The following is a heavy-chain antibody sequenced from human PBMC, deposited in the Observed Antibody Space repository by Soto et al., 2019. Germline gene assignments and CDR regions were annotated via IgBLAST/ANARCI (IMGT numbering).Heavy chain of an antibody. V-gene: IGHV3-21*01. CDR2: ISSSSSYI. Sequence: WASPPLSCTPSEFTFSIYSRNWVGQALGKGLELVSSISSSSSYIYYADSVKGRFTISRDNAKNSLYLQMNSLRAEDTAVYYCARAHLRDYDSSGSYIYYFDYWGQGTMVTGSS. CDR3: ARAHLRDYDSSGSYIYYFDY. CDR1: EFTFSIYS. J-gene: IGHJ4*02. D-gene: IGHD3-22*01.